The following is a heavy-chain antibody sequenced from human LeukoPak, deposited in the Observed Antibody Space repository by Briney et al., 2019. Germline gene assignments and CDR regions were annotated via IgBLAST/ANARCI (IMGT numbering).Heavy chain of an antibody. J-gene: IGHJ4*02. CDR1: GFTFSNAW. Sequence: GGSLRLSCAASGFTFSNAWMNWARQAPGKGLEWVSSISSGSRYKHYADSVKGRFTISRDDAKKSLYLQLNSLRAEDTAVYYCARDTYGSGSYYNAPLDYWGQGTLVTVSS. V-gene: IGHV3-21*01. D-gene: IGHD3-10*01. CDR3: ARDTYGSGSYYNAPLDY. CDR2: ISSGSRYK.